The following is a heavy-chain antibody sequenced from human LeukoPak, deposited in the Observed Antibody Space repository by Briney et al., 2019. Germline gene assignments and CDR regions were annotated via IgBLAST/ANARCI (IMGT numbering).Heavy chain of an antibody. J-gene: IGHJ2*01. Sequence: PSETLSLTCDVSGYSISSGYSWGWIRQPPGKGLEWIGSIYHVGNTYQNPSLKSRVTISRDTSKNQFSLKLTSVTTADTAVYYCARSPRWFFDLWGRGTLVTVSS. CDR1: GYSISSGYS. CDR3: ARSPRWFFDL. V-gene: IGHV4-38-2*01. CDR2: IYHVGNT.